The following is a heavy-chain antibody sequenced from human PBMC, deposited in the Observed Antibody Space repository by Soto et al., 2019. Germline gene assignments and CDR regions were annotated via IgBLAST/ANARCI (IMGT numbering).Heavy chain of an antibody. V-gene: IGHV3-15*07. CDR1: GFTFSNAW. D-gene: IGHD3-22*01. Sequence: EVQLVESGGGLVKPGGSLRLSCAASGFTFSNAWMNWVRQAPGKGLEWVGRIKSKTDGGTTDYAAPVKGRFTISRDDSKNTLYLQMNSLKTEDTAVYYCTTDPVTMIVVVPSSGWGQGTLVTASS. J-gene: IGHJ4*02. CDR2: IKSKTDGGTT. CDR3: TTDPVTMIVVVPSSG.